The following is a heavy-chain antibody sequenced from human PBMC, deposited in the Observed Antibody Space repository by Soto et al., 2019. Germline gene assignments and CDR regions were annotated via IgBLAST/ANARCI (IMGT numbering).Heavy chain of an antibody. CDR3: ARDGGYGSGSYRFDY. Sequence: QVQLQESGPGLVKPSQTLSLTCTVSGGSISSGGYYWSWIRQHPGKGLEWIGYIYYSGSTSYNPSLKSRVTITIATSKNQFSLKLSSVTAADTAVYYCARDGGYGSGSYRFDYWGQGTLVTVSS. CDR2: IYYSGST. V-gene: IGHV4-31*03. J-gene: IGHJ4*02. CDR1: GGSISSGGYY. D-gene: IGHD3-10*01.